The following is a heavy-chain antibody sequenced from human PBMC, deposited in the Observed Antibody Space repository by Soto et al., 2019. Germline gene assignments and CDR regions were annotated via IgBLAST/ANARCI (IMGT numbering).Heavy chain of an antibody. J-gene: IGHJ4*02. V-gene: IGHV3-30*03. CDR1: GFTFSSYG. CDR3: ARAIVVVTPPDY. CDR2: ISYDGSNK. D-gene: IGHD3-22*01. Sequence: GGSLRLSCAASGFTFSSYGMHWVRQAPGKGLEWVAVISYDGSNKYYADSVKGRFTISRDNSKNTLYLQMNSLRSEDTAVYYCARAIVVVTPPDYWGQGTLVTVSS.